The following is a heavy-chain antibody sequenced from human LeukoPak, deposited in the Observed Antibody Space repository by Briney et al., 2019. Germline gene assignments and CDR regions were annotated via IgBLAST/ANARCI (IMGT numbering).Heavy chain of an antibody. CDR2: ILYHRSNK. CDR1: GFTFIIYA. J-gene: IGHJ4*02. CDR3: ARDRWELTTLDY. V-gene: IGHV3-30*01. D-gene: IGHD1-26*01. Sequence: GGSQRLSCAASGFTFIIYAMHWVRQAPGKGLEWVVVILYHRSNKSYAASVKGRFTISRENSKNTLYLQMNSLRAQDTAVYHYARDRWELTTLDYWGQGTLVTVSS.